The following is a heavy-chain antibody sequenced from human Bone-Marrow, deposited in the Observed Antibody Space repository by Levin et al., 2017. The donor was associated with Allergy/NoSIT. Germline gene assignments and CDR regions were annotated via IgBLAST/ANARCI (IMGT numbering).Heavy chain of an antibody. CDR1: GFSLSTSGMC. CDR2: IDWDDDK. CDR3: ARATNHYYGRGFDY. V-gene: IGHV2-70*11. Sequence: LSLTCTFSGFSLSTSGMCVSWIRQPPGKALEWLARIDWDDDKYYSTSLKTRLAISKDTSKNQVVLTMTNMDPLDTATYYCARATNHYYGRGFDYWGQGTLVTVST. D-gene: IGHD3-10*01. J-gene: IGHJ4*02.